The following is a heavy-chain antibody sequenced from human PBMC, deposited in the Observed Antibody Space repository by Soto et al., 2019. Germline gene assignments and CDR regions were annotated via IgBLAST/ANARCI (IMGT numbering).Heavy chain of an antibody. CDR1: GGSISSSNYY. J-gene: IGHJ4*02. Sequence: QLQLQESGPGLVKPSETLSLTCIVSGGSISSSNYYWAWVRQPPGRGLEWIGSMYYSGNTYYNASLKSRVTISVDTSTCQFFLKLSSVTAADTAIYYCSTTTGYWGQGILVSVSS. D-gene: IGHD1-1*01. CDR3: STTTGY. V-gene: IGHV4-39*01. CDR2: MYYSGNT.